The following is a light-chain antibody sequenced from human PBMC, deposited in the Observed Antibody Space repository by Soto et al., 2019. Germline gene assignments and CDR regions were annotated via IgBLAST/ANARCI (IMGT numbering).Light chain of an antibody. V-gene: IGLV1-44*01. CDR3: ATWDDTLNGWV. CDR2: SNS. Sequence: QSVLTQSPSASGTPGQRVTISCSGSSSNIGSNTISWYQQLPGTAPKVLVYSNSQRPSGVPDRFSGSKSGTSASLAISGLQSEDEADYYCATWDDTLNGWVFGGGTQLTVL. CDR1: SSNIGSNT. J-gene: IGLJ3*02.